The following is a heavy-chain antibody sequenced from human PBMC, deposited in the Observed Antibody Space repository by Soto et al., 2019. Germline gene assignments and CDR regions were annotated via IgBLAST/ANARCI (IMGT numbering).Heavy chain of an antibody. CDR1: GFTFSNYA. CDR2: ISYDGSNK. D-gene: IGHD1-1*01. CDR3: ARARRNWNDRNLDY. V-gene: IGHV3-30-3*01. Sequence: GGSLRLSCAASGFTFSNYAMHWVRQAPGKGLEWVAVISYDGSNKYFADSVQGRFTISRDSSKSTLYLQMNSLRTEDAAVYYCARARRNWNDRNLDYWGQGTLVTVSS. J-gene: IGHJ4*02.